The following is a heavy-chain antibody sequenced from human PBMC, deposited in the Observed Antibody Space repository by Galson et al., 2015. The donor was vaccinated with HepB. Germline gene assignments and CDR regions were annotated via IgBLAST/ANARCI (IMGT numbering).Heavy chain of an antibody. CDR3: ARYQDYDSSGYYYERGFYYYGMDV. Sequence: QSGAEVKKPGESLKISCKGSGYGFTSFWIGWVRQMPGKGLEWMGIIYPGDSDIRYSPSFQGQITISADKSISTAYLQWSSLKASDTAMYYCARYQDYDSSGYYYERGFYYYGMDVWGQGTTVTVSS. CDR2: IYPGDSDI. V-gene: IGHV5-51*01. J-gene: IGHJ6*02. D-gene: IGHD3-22*01. CDR1: GYGFTSFW.